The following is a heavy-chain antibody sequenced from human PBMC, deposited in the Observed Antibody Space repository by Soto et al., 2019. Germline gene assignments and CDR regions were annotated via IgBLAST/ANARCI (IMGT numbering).Heavy chain of an antibody. Sequence: SETLSLTCTVSGGSISSYYWSWIRQPPGKGLEWIGYIYYSGSTNYNPSLKSRVTISVDTSKNQFSLKLSSVAAADTAVYYCNRRDGYNSVSDYWGQGTLVTVSS. V-gene: IGHV4-59*01. CDR1: GGSISSYY. CDR3: NRRDGYNSVSDY. CDR2: IYYSGST. D-gene: IGHD5-12*01. J-gene: IGHJ4*02.